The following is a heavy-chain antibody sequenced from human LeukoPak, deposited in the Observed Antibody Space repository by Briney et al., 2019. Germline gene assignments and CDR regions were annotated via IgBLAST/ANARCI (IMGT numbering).Heavy chain of an antibody. CDR3: ARDLNYYDSSGYGH. D-gene: IGHD3-22*01. J-gene: IGHJ4*02. Sequence: GGSLRLSCAASGFTFSTNYMSWVRQAPGKGLEWVSVIYSGGSPYYADSVKGRFTISRDNSKNTLYLQMNSLRAEDTAVSYCARDLNYYDSSGYGHWGQGTLVTVSS. CDR1: GFTFSTNY. CDR2: IYSGGSP. V-gene: IGHV3-53*01.